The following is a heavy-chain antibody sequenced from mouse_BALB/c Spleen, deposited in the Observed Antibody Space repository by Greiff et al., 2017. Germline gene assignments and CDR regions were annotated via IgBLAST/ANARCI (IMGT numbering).Heavy chain of an antibody. V-gene: IGHV1-9*01. CDR2: ILPGSGST. CDR3: ARRGYYGTFDY. Sequence: VQLQQSGAELMKPGASVKISCKATGYTFSSYWIEWVKQRPGHGLEWIGEILPGSGSTNYNEKFKGKATFTADTSSNTAYMQLSSLTSEDSAVYYCARRGYYGTFDYWGQGTTLTVSS. J-gene: IGHJ2*01. D-gene: IGHD1-1*01. CDR1: GYTFSSYW.